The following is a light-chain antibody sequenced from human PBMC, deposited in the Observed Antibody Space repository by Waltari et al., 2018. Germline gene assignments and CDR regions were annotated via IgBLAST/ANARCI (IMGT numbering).Light chain of an antibody. Sequence: QSALTQPRSVSGSPGQSVTISCTGISPDVGDYDYVAWYQQLPGKAPKLMIYDVTKRPSGVPDRFSGSKSGSTASLTISGLQTEDEADYYCCSYAGRDYVFATGTKVTVL. CDR1: SPDVGDYDY. CDR3: CSYAGRDYV. J-gene: IGLJ1*01. V-gene: IGLV2-11*01. CDR2: DVT.